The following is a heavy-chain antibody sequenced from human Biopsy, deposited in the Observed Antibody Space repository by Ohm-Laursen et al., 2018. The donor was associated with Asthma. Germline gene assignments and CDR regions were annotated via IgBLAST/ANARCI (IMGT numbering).Heavy chain of an antibody. V-gene: IGHV3-30*03. D-gene: IGHD4-23*01. J-gene: IGHJ3*02. CDR1: GFVFSQSG. CDR2: ISSDGHLK. Sequence: SLRLSCAASGFVFSQSGMHWVRQAPGKGLEWVALISSDGHLKYYEDSVKGRFTISRDNSKSSLYLQINSLRVEDSAVYYCARESDQDYGGFGSFDRWGQGKMVAVSS. CDR3: ARESDQDYGGFGSFDR.